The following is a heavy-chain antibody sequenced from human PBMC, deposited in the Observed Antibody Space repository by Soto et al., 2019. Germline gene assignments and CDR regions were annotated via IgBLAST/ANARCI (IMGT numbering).Heavy chain of an antibody. V-gene: IGHV4-30-4*01. J-gene: IGHJ3*02. CDR3: ARDQGYYYDSSGPAGDAFDI. Sequence: TSETLSLTCTVSGGSISSGDYYWSWIRQPPGKGLEWIGYIYYSGSTYYNPSLKSRVTISVDTSKNQFSLKLSSVTAADTAVYYCARDQGYYYDSSGPAGDAFDIWGQGTMVT. CDR2: IYYSGST. CDR1: GGSISSGDYY. D-gene: IGHD3-22*01.